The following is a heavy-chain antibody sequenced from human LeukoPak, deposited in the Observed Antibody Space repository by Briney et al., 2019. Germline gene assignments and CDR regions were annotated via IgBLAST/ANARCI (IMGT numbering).Heavy chain of an antibody. Sequence: GGSLRLSCAASGFTVSSNYMSWVRRAPGKGLEWVSVIYSGGSTYYADSVKGRFTISRDNAKNSLYLQMNSLRAEDTAVYYCARLGIVVVPAAIPVFDYWGQGTLVTVSS. J-gene: IGHJ4*02. D-gene: IGHD2-2*02. CDR2: IYSGGST. V-gene: IGHV3-53*01. CDR1: GFTVSSNY. CDR3: ARLGIVVVPAAIPVFDY.